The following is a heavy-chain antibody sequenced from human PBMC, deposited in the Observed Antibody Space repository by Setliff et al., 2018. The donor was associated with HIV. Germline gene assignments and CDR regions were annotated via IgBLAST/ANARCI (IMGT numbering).Heavy chain of an antibody. Sequence: PGGSLRLSCAASGFTFSSYAMHWVRQAPGKGLEWVAFISYDGSKKYDADSVKGRFTISRDNSKNTLYLQMNSLRAEDTAVYYCAKDRLNYYDSSGYPEYFQHWGQGTLVTVSS. CDR3: AKDRLNYYDSSGYPEYFQH. V-gene: IGHV3-30*04. D-gene: IGHD3-22*01. J-gene: IGHJ1*01. CDR1: GFTFSSYA. CDR2: ISYDGSKK.